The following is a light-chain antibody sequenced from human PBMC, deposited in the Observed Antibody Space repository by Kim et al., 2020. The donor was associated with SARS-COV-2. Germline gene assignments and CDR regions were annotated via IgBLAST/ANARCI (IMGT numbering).Light chain of an antibody. Sequence: SYELTQPLSVSVSPGQTASITCSGDKLGDKYACWYQQKPGQSPVLVIYQDSKRPSGIPERFSGSNSGNTATLTISGTQAMDEADYYCQARDSSTSVFGGG. J-gene: IGLJ2*01. CDR3: QARDSSTSV. CDR2: QDS. V-gene: IGLV3-1*01. CDR1: KLGDKY.